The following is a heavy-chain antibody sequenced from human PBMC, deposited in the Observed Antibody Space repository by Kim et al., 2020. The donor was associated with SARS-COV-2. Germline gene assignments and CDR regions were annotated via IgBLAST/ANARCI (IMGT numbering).Heavy chain of an antibody. J-gene: IGHJ6*02. Sequence: YADSVKGRFTISRDNSKNTLYLQMNSLRAEDTAVYYCARGANYYYYGMDVWGQGTTVTVSS. V-gene: IGHV3-33*01. CDR3: ARGANYYYYGMDV. D-gene: IGHD3-16*01.